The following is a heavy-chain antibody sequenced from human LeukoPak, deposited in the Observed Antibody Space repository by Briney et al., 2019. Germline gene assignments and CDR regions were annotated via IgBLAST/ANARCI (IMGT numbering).Heavy chain of an antibody. V-gene: IGHV3-48*03. D-gene: IGHD3-10*01. CDR1: GFTFSSYE. CDR2: ISSSGSTI. J-gene: IGHJ4*02. Sequence: GGSLRLPCAASGFTFSSYEMNWVRQAPGKGLEWVSYISSSGSTIYYADSVKGRFTISRDNDKNSLYLQMNRLRAEDTAVYYCARVHEYYYGSGPFDYWGQGTLVTVSS. CDR3: ARVHEYYYGSGPFDY.